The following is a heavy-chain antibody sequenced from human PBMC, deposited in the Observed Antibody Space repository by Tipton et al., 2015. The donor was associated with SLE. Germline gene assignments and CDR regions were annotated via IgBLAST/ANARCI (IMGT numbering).Heavy chain of an antibody. J-gene: IGHJ4*02. V-gene: IGHV4-31*03. D-gene: IGHD4-17*01. Sequence: TLSLTCTVSGDSISDGDYYWSWIRQHPGKGLEWLAYIYYNGRSYSNPSLKSRVTISVDKSKNQFSLKLSSVTVADTAVYYCAKDYNHDNADYNWGQGTLVIVSS. CDR3: AKDYNHDNADYN. CDR2: IYYNGRS. CDR1: GDSISDGDYY.